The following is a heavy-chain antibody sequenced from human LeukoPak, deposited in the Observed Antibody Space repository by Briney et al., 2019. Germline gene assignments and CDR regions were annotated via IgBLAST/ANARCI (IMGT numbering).Heavy chain of an antibody. CDR1: GGSITSYY. J-gene: IGHJ4*02. V-gene: IGHV4-4*07. Sequence: PSETLSLTCTVSGGSITSYYWSYIRQSAGKGLEWIGRIHTSGSTNYNPSLKSRVTMSVDTSKNQFSLKLSSVTAADTAIYYCAREFSGTSIAARVFDSWGQGTLVTVSS. CDR2: IHTSGST. D-gene: IGHD6-6*01. CDR3: AREFSGTSIAARVFDS.